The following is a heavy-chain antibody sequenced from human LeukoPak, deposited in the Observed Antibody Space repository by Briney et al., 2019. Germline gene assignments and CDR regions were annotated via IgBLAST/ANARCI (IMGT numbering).Heavy chain of an antibody. CDR2: INPNSGGT. CDR3: ARGIVVVPAGGWFDP. J-gene: IGHJ5*02. V-gene: IGHV1-2*02. CDR1: GYTFTGYY. Sequence: ASVKVSCKASGYTFTGYYMHWVRQAPGQGLEWMGWINPNSGGTNYAQKFQGGVTMTRDTSISTAYMELSRLRSDDTAVYHCARGIVVVPAGGWFDPWGQGTLVTVSS. D-gene: IGHD2-2*01.